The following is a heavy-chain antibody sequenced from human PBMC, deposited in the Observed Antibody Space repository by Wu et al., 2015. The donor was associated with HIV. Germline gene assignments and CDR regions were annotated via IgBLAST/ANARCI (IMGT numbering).Heavy chain of an antibody. Sequence: QVQLVQSGAEVKKPGASVKVSCKASGYTFTSFGISWVRQAPGQGLEWMGRIIPISGTANYEQRFQGRVTITADKPTNTAYMELSSLRSDDTAVYYCARGSILQMSTASYYFYVMDVWGRGTTVTVSS. CDR2: IIPISGTA. D-gene: IGHD5/OR15-5a*01. CDR1: GYTFTSFG. V-gene: IGHV1-69*06. J-gene: IGHJ6*02. CDR3: ARGSILQMSTASYYFYVMDV.